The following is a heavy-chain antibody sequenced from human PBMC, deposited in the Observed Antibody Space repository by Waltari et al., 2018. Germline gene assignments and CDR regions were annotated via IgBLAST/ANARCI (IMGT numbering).Heavy chain of an antibody. CDR1: GGSLSSGSYY. CDR2: IYTSGST. Sequence: QVQLQESGPGLVKPSQTLSLTCTVSGGSLSSGSYYWSWLRQPAGKGLEWIGYIYTSGSTNYNPSLKSRVTISVDTSKNQFSLKLSSVTAADTAVYYCARGAMVQGVGYYYGMDVWGQGTTVTVSS. CDR3: ARGAMVQGVGYYYGMDV. V-gene: IGHV4-61*09. J-gene: IGHJ6*02. D-gene: IGHD3-10*01.